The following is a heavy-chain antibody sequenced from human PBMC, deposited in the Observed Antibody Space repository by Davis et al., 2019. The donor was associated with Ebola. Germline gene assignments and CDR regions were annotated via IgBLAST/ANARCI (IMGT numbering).Heavy chain of an antibody. CDR2: IIPIFGTA. J-gene: IGHJ3*02. V-gene: IGHV1-69*05. Sequence: SVKVSCKASGGTFSSYAISWVRQAPGQGLEWMGGIIPIFGTANYAQKLQGRVTMTTDTSTSTAYMELRSLRSDDTAVYYCARDREGYWTFDIWGQGTMLTVSS. D-gene: IGHD1-1*01. CDR1: GGTFSSYA. CDR3: ARDREGYWTFDI.